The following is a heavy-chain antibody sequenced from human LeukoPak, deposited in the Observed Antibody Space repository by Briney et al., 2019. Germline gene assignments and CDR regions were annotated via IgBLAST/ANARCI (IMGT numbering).Heavy chain of an antibody. D-gene: IGHD2-8*01. CDR1: GFTFSSYG. V-gene: IGHV3-33*01. J-gene: IGHJ4*02. CDR3: ARGGVGLPFDY. Sequence: PGRSLRLSCAASGFTFSSYGMHWVRQAPGKGLEWVALIWYDGSNNYYADSVKGRFTISRDNSKNTLYLQMNSLRAEDTAVYYCARGGVGLPFDYWGQGTLVTVSS. CDR2: IWYDGSNN.